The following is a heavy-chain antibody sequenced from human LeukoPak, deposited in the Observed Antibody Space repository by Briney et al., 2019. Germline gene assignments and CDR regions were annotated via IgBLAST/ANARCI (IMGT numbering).Heavy chain of an antibody. V-gene: IGHV4-59*11. CDR2: IHYSGRP. CDR3: ARFGVDYDMDV. J-gene: IGHJ6*02. D-gene: IGHD3-16*01. Sequence: SETLSLTCTVSGGSISGHYWTWIRQPPGKGLEWIGQIHYSGRPDYNPSLKSRVTISVDSSKNQLSLKVTSVTGADTAVYYCARFGVDYDMDVWGQGTTVTVSS. CDR1: GGSISGHY.